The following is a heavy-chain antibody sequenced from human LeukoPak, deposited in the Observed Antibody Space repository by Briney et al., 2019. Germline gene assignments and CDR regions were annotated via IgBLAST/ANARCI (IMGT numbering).Heavy chain of an antibody. D-gene: IGHD3-16*01. J-gene: IGHJ4*02. CDR1: GYSISSGYY. Sequence: SETLSLTCTVSGYSISSGYYWGWIRQPPGKGLEWIGSIYHSGSTNYNPSLKSRVTIPVDTSKNQFSLKLSSVTAADTAVYYCARGLGIGVDYWGQGTLVTVSS. CDR2: IYHSGST. CDR3: ARGLGIGVDY. V-gene: IGHV4-38-2*02.